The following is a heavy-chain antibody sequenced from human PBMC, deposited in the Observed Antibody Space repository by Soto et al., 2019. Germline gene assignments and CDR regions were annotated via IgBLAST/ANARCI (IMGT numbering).Heavy chain of an antibody. CDR1: GFTFSSYG. Sequence: QVQLVESGGGMVQPGRSLRLSCAASGFTFSSYGMHWVRQAPGKGLEWVAVISYDGSNKYYADSVKGRFTISRDNSKNTLYLQMNSLRAEDTAVYYCAKDPPRYSGYGGDVWGQGTTVTVSS. CDR2: ISYDGSNK. D-gene: IGHD5-12*01. CDR3: AKDPPRYSGYGGDV. V-gene: IGHV3-30*18. J-gene: IGHJ6*02.